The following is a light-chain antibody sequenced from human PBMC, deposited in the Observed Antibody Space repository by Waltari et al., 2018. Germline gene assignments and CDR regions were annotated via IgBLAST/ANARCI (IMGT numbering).Light chain of an antibody. V-gene: IGLV1-44*01. CDR3: AAWDDSLNGRWV. CDR1: ASTRGNSV. J-gene: IGLJ3*02. Sequence: QSVLTRPPSASGTPGPGVPIPCSWGASTRGNSVGNWYQPVPGKAPKLLIDRRDRRPAGVPDRFSGSKSGTSASLAISGLQSEDEADYYCAAWDDSLNGRWVFGGGTKVTVL. CDR2: RRD.